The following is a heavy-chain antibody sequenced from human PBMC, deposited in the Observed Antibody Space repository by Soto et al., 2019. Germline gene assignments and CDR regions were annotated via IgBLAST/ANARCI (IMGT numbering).Heavy chain of an antibody. D-gene: IGHD3-10*01. Sequence: EVQLVESGGGLVQPGGSLRLSCAASGFTFSSYSMNWVRQAPGKGLEWVSYISSSSSTIYYADSVKGRFTISRDNAKNSLYLQMNSPRAEDTAVYYCARDEGYYGSGSYYNYWGQGTLVTVSS. CDR2: ISSSSSTI. V-gene: IGHV3-48*01. J-gene: IGHJ4*02. CDR1: GFTFSSYS. CDR3: ARDEGYYGSGSYYNY.